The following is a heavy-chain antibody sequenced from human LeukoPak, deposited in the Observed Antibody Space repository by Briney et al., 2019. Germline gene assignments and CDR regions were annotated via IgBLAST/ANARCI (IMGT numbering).Heavy chain of an antibody. J-gene: IGHJ4*02. CDR3: ARRYSSGWYGIPDY. D-gene: IGHD6-19*01. Sequence: ASVKFSCKASGYTFTSYVISGVRQALGKGLKGLGWISAYNGNTNYAQKLQGRVTMTTDTSTSTAYMELRSLRSDDTAVYYCARRYSSGWYGIPDYWGQGTLVTVSS. CDR1: GYTFTSYV. V-gene: IGHV1-18*01. CDR2: ISAYNGNT.